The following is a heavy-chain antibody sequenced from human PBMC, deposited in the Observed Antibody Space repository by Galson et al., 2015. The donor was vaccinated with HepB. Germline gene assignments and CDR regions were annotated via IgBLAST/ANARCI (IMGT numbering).Heavy chain of an antibody. V-gene: IGHV3-23*01. CDR3: ANNWRS. Sequence: SLRLSCAASGFTFSSSDMSWVRQAPGKGLEWVSSISRGGDWTFYADSVQGRFTISRDNSKNMVYLQMNSLRADDTAIYYCANNWRSWGQGTLVTVSS. CDR2: ISRGGDWT. J-gene: IGHJ5*02. CDR1: GFTFSSSD.